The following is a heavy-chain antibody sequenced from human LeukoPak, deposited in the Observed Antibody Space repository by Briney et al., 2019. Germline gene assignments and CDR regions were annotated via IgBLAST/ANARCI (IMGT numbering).Heavy chain of an antibody. CDR3: ARIESSGWYSYMDV. CDR1: GGTFSSYA. V-gene: IGHV1-69*01. J-gene: IGHJ6*03. CDR2: IIPIFGTA. Sequence: GSSVKVSCKASGGTFSSYAISWVRQAPGQGPEWMGGIIPIFGTANYAQKFQGRVTITADESTSTAYMELSSLRSEDTAVYYCARIESSGWYSYMDVWGKGTTVTISS. D-gene: IGHD6-19*01.